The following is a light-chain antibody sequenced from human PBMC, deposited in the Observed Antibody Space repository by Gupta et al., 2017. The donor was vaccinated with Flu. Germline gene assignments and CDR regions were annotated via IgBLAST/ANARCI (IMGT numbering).Light chain of an antibody. CDR2: DFS. Sequence: QSALTQPPSASGTPGQRVTFSCSGSSSNIGSYTVDWYQQLPGTAPKLLIYDFSQRPSGVPDRCSGSKSGTSSSLAISGLQSEDEADYYCAVWDDSLSGHYVFGSGTKVTVL. V-gene: IGLV1-44*01. J-gene: IGLJ1*01. CDR3: AVWDDSLSGHYV. CDR1: SSNIGSYT.